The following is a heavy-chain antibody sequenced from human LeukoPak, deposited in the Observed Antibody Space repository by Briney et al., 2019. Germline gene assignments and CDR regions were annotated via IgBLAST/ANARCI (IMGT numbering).Heavy chain of an antibody. CDR2: ISAYNGNT. CDR3: ARSFTKFGKDGFDY. V-gene: IGHV1-18*01. J-gene: IGHJ4*02. CDR1: GYTFTSYG. Sequence: GASVKVSCKASGYTFTSYGISWVRQAPGQGLEWMGWISAYNGNTNYAQKLQGRVTMTTDTSTSTAYMELRSLRSDDTAVYYCARSFTKFGKDGFDYWGQGTLVTVSS. D-gene: IGHD3-3*01.